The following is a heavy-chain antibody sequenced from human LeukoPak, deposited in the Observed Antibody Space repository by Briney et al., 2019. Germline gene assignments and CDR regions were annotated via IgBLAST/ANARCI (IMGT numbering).Heavy chain of an antibody. D-gene: IGHD6-6*01. CDR3: ARGGGAAPPDY. CDR2: IYHSGST. V-gene: IGHV4-30-2*01. Sequence: SETLSPTCAVSGGSISSGGYSWSWIRQPPGKGLEWIGYIYHSGSTYYNPSLKSRVTISVDRSKNQFSLKLSSVTAADTAVYYCARGGGAAPPDYWGQGTLVTVSS. J-gene: IGHJ4*02. CDR1: GGSISSGGYS.